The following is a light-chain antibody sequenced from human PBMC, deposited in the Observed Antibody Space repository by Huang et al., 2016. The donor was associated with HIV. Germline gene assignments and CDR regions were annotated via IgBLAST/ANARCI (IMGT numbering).Light chain of an antibody. J-gene: IGKJ1*01. CDR1: HNINTY. CDR2: AAS. CDR3: QQSYTTPRT. V-gene: IGKV1-39*01. Sequence: DIQMTQSPSSLSASVGDSVAVTCRASHNINTYLNWYQQKPGKTPKLLIYAASTLQSGISSRFSGSGSETQFTLTISGLQPEDSAIYFCQQSYTTPRTFGQGTKVEI.